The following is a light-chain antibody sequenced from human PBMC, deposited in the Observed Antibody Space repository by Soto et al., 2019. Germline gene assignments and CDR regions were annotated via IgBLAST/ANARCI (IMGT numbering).Light chain of an antibody. CDR3: AAWDDSLYAPV. CDR2: DDY. Sequence: QAVVTQPPSASGTPGQRVTISCSGSRSNIGSNPLIWYQHLPGTAPKLLMYDDYKRPSGVPDRFSGSKSGTSGSLAISGLQSDDEADYYCAAWDDSLYAPVFGGGTKLTVL. V-gene: IGLV1-44*01. CDR1: RSNIGSNP. J-gene: IGLJ3*02.